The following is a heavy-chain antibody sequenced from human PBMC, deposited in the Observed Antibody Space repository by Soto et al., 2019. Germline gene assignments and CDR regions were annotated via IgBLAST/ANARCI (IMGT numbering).Heavy chain of an antibody. V-gene: IGHV1-69*13. J-gene: IGHJ6*02. CDR2: IIPTFGRT. CDR1: GDTFSSYA. D-gene: IGHD3-10*02. CDR3: ARDPLSSFAMDV. Sequence: SVKVTCKASGDTFSSYAISWVRQAPGKGLEWMGKIIPTFGRTNYAQKFQGRLTISADDSTSTAYMELSSLLSEDTAVYYCARDPLSSFAMDVWGQGTTVTVSS.